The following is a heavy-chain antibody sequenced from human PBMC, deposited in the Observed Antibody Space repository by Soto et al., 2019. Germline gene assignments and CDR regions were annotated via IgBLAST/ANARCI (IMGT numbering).Heavy chain of an antibody. CDR3: ARGRDIAAAGTWADYYGMDV. D-gene: IGHD6-13*01. V-gene: IGHV3-30-3*01. J-gene: IGHJ6*02. Sequence: GGCLRLSCAASGVTFSSYAMHWARQAPGKGLEWVAVISYDGSNKYYADSVKGRFTISRDNSKNTLYLQMNSLRAEDTAVYYCARGRDIAAAGTWADYYGMDVWAQGTTVTVSS. CDR2: ISYDGSNK. CDR1: GVTFSSYA.